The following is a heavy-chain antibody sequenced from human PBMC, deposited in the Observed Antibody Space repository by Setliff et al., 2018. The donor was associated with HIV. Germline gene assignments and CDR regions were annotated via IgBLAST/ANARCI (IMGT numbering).Heavy chain of an antibody. J-gene: IGHJ4*02. V-gene: IGHV3-33*01. Sequence: QPGGSLRLSCAASGFTFSSYGMHWVRQAPGKGLEWVAVIWYDGSNKYYADSVKGRFTISRDNAKNSLYLQMNSLRAEDTAVYYCARDHEWELLNFDYWGQGTLVTVSS. CDR1: GFTFSSYG. CDR2: IWYDGSNK. CDR3: ARDHEWELLNFDY. D-gene: IGHD1-26*01.